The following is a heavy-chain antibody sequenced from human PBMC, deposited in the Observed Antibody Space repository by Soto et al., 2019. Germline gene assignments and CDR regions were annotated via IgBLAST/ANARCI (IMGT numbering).Heavy chain of an antibody. CDR1: GGSISSDHYH. Sequence: QVQLQESGPGLVRPSQTLSLTCTVSGGSISSDHYHWTWIRQPPGKGLEWIGYIHYSGSIYYNTSLQRRVTMSVNTSKNLFSLKLSSVTAAATAVYFCAREDDAGDRDYSGLDVWGQGTTVTVSS. J-gene: IGHJ6*02. V-gene: IGHV4-30-4*01. CDR3: AREDDAGDRDYSGLDV. D-gene: IGHD2-21*02. CDR2: IHYSGSI.